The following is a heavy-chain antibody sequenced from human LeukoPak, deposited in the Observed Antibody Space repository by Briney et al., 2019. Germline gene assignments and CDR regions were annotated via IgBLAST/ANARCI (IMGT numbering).Heavy chain of an antibody. CDR3: ATYTHWVAGDV. D-gene: IGHD3-16*01. J-gene: IGHJ6*02. V-gene: IGHV3-7*01. Sequence: GGSLRLSCAASGFTFSDSWMSWVRQAPGKGLEWVANMNQDGSAKDYVDPVKGRFTISRDNARNSLYLQMSSLRAEDTAVYYCATYTHWVAGDVWGQGTTVTVSS. CDR2: MNQDGSAK. CDR1: GFTFSDSW.